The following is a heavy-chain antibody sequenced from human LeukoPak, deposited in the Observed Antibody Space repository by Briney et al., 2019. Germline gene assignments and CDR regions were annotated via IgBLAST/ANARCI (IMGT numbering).Heavy chain of an antibody. CDR1: GDSVSSNSAA. Sequence: SQTLSLTCAISGDSVSSNSAAWNCIRQSPSRGLEWLGRTYYRSKWSNEYAVSMQSRITINPDTSKNQFSLQLNSVTPEDTAVYYCARGGTGYCTSSICYFDYWGPGIQVTVSS. CDR2: TYYRSKWSN. D-gene: IGHD2-2*01. V-gene: IGHV6-1*01. CDR3: ARGGTGYCTSSICYFDY. J-gene: IGHJ4*02.